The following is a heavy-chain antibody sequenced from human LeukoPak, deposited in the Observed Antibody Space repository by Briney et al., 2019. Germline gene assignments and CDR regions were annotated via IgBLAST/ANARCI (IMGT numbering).Heavy chain of an antibody. CDR3: ARRVPNRYCSSTSCPFDL. CDR2: IYYSGST. V-gene: IGHV4-59*08. Sequence: PSETLSLTCTVSGGSISSYYWSWIRQPPGKGLEWIGYIYYSGSTNHNPSLKSRVTTSVDTSKNQFSLKLSSVTAADTAVYYCARRVPNRYCSSTSCPFDLWGRGTLVTVSS. J-gene: IGHJ2*01. D-gene: IGHD2-2*01. CDR1: GGSISSYY.